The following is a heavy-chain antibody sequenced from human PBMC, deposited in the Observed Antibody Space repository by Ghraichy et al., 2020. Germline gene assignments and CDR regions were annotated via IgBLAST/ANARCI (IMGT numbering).Heavy chain of an antibody. V-gene: IGHV3-23*01. CDR3: AKDHSSSWVNWFDP. D-gene: IGHD6-13*01. CDR2: ISGSGGST. Sequence: GGSLRLSCAASGFTFSSYAMSWVRQAPGKGLEWVSAISGSGGSTYYADSVKGRFTISRDNSKNTLYLQMNSLRADDTAVYYCAKDHSSSWVNWFDPWGQGTLVTVSS. CDR1: GFTFSSYA. J-gene: IGHJ5*02.